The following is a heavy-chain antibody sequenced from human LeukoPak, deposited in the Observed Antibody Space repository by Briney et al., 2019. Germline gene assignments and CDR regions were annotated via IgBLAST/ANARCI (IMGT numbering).Heavy chain of an antibody. D-gene: IGHD3-16*02. V-gene: IGHV3-9*01. CDR1: GFTFDDYA. CDR3: ARDLGGGGVIVKDFDY. J-gene: IGHJ4*02. Sequence: GGSLRLSCAASGFTFDDYAMHWVRQARGKGLEWVSGISWNSGSIGYADSVKGRFTISRDNAKHSLYLQMNSLRAEDTAVYYCARDLGGGGVIVKDFDYWGQGTLVTVSS. CDR2: ISWNSGSI.